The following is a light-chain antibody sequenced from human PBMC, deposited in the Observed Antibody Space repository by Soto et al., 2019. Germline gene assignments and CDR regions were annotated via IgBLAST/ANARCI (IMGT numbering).Light chain of an antibody. CDR2: AAS. J-gene: IGKJ3*01. Sequence: DIQMTQSPSSLSASVGDRVTITCRASQSISSYLNWYQQKPGKAPKXLIYAASSLQSGVPSRFSGSVSGTDFTITISSLQPEDGETYDCQQSYSTPFTFGPGTKVDIK. CDR1: QSISSY. CDR3: QQSYSTPFT. V-gene: IGKV1-39*01.